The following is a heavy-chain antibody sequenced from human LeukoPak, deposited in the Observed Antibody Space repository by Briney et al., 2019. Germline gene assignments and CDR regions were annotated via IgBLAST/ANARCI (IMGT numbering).Heavy chain of an antibody. D-gene: IGHD3-16*01. CDR2: IDGNGRTT. CDR1: GFTFSSEW. V-gene: IGHV3-74*01. J-gene: IGHJ6*02. Sequence: PGGSLRLSCAASGFTFSSEWMHWVRQAPGRGLVWISHIDGNGRTTNYGDSVRGRFTVSRDNAKNSLYLQMSNLRAEDTAMYFCARGGGLDVWGQGATVTVSS. CDR3: ARGGGLDV.